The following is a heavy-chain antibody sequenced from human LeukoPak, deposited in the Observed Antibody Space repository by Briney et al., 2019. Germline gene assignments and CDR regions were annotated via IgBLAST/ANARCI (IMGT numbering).Heavy chain of an antibody. J-gene: IGHJ5*02. CDR3: VRGGESTWS. CDR1: GFTFSSYW. CDR2: INNDGSGT. V-gene: IGHV3-74*01. Sequence: GGSLRLSCAASGFTFSSYWMHWVRQAPGKGPVWVSRINNDGSGTTYADSVKGRFTISRDDAKNTLCLQMNSLRAEDTAVYYCVRGGESTWSWGQGTLVTVSS. D-gene: IGHD2-15*01.